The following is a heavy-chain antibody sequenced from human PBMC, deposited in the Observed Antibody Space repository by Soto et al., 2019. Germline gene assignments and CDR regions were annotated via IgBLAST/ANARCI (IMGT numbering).Heavy chain of an antibody. J-gene: IGHJ4*02. CDR3: ARDFSGWYYYFDY. V-gene: IGHV3-7*03. CDR1: GFTFSSYW. Sequence: PGGSLRLSCAASGFTFSSYWMSWVRQAPGKGLEWVANIKQDGSEKYYVDSVKGRLTISRDNAKNSLYLQMNSLRAEDTAVYYCARDFSGWYYYFDYWGQGTLVTVSS. CDR2: IKQDGSEK. D-gene: IGHD6-19*01.